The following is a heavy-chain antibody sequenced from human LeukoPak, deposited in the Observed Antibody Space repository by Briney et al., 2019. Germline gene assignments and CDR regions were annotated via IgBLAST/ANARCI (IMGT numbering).Heavy chain of an antibody. Sequence: ASVKVSCKASGYTFTSYYMHWVRQAPGQGLEWMGIINPSGGSTSYAQKFQGRVTMTRDTSTSTVYMELSSLRSEDTAVYYCARGRGWIQLWLPRVYYMDVWGKGTTVTVSS. D-gene: IGHD5-18*01. CDR1: GYTFTSYY. CDR3: ARGRGWIQLWLPRVYYMDV. CDR2: INPSGGST. V-gene: IGHV1-46*01. J-gene: IGHJ6*03.